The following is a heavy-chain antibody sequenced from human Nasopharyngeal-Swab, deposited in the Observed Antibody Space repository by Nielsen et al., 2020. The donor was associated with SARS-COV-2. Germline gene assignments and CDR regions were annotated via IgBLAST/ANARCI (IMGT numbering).Heavy chain of an antibody. CDR3: ADPPFSEY. Sequence: GGSLRLSCAASGFTFSSHDMSWVRQAPGKGLEWVSTIGGSGGSTNYADSVKGRFTISRDNPENTLYLQMNTLRAEDTAVYYCADPPFSEYWGQGTLVTVSS. CDR1: GFTFSSHD. CDR2: IGGSGGST. V-gene: IGHV3-23*01. J-gene: IGHJ4*02.